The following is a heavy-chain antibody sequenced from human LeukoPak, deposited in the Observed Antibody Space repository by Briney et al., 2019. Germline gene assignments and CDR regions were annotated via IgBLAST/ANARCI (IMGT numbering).Heavy chain of an antibody. V-gene: IGHV4-61*08. J-gene: IGHJ6*02. CDR1: GGSISSGGYY. CDR3: AREGYNYYYGMDV. Sequence: SETLSLTCTVSGGSISSGGYYWSWIRQHPGKGLEWIGYIYYSGSTYYNPSLKSRVTISVDTSKNQFSLKLSSVTAADTAVYYCAREGYNYYYGMDVWGQGTTVTVSS. CDR2: IYYSGST.